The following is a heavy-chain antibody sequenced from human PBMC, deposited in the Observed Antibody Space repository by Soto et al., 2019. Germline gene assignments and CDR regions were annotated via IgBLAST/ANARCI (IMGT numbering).Heavy chain of an antibody. CDR2: INHSGST. CDR3: ASGSSGWYGRDY. CDR1: GGSFSGYY. V-gene: IGHV4-34*01. Sequence: SETLSLTCAVYGGSFSGYYWSWIRQPPGKGLEWIGEINHSGSTNYNPSLKSRVTISVDTSKNQFSLKLSSVTAADTAVYYCASGSSGWYGRDYWGQGTLVTVSS. D-gene: IGHD6-19*01. J-gene: IGHJ4*02.